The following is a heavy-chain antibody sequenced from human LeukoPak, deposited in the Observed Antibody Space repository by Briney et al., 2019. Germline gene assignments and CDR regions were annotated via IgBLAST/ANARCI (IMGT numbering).Heavy chain of an antibody. CDR2: INPNSGGT. V-gene: IGHV1-2*02. D-gene: IGHD2-15*01. CDR1: GYTFTGYY. Sequence: ASVKVSCKASGYTFTGYYMHWVRQAPGQGLEWMGWINPNSGGTSYAQKFQGRVTMTRDTSISTAYMELSRLRSDDTAVYYCARVGGGYYYYGMDVWGQGTTVTVSS. CDR3: ARVGGGYYYYGMDV. J-gene: IGHJ6*02.